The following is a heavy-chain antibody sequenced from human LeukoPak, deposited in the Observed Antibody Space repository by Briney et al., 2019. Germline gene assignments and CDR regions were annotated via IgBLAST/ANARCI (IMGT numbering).Heavy chain of an antibody. D-gene: IGHD3-3*01. CDR2: ISYDGSNK. CDR3: ARDGRYYDFWSGYLSDISYYFDY. J-gene: IGHJ4*02. V-gene: IGHV3-30-3*01. CDR1: GFTFSSYA. Sequence: AGGSLRLSCAASGFTFSSYAMHWVRQAPGKGLEWVAVISYDGSNKYYADSVKGRFTISRDNSKNTLYLQMNSLRAEDTAVYYCARDGRYYDFWSGYLSDISYYFDYWGQGTLVTVSS.